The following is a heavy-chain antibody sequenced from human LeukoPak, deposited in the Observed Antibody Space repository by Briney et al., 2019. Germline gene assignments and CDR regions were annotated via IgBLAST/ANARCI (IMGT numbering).Heavy chain of an antibody. CDR1: GGSINGGNYY. D-gene: IGHD2-2*01. CDR3: ARYLVGPLVGSYYSHYMDV. Sequence: TSETLSLTCTVSGGSINGGNYYWTWLRQPAGKGLEWIGRISPSGSTNHNPSLTSRVTISVDTSKNQFSLKLNFVTAADTAVYYCARYLVGPLVGSYYSHYMDVWGKGTTVTISS. V-gene: IGHV4-61*02. J-gene: IGHJ6*03. CDR2: ISPSGST.